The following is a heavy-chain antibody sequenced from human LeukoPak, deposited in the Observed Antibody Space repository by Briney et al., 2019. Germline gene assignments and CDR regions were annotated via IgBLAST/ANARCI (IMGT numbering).Heavy chain of an antibody. Sequence: SETLSLTCTVSGGSISSYYWSWIRQPPGKGLEWIGYIYYSGSTNYNPSLKSRVTISVDTSKNQFSLKLSSVTAADTAVYYCAREIGINWFDPWGQGTLVTVSS. V-gene: IGHV4-59*01. D-gene: IGHD1-14*01. CDR3: AREIGINWFDP. CDR2: IYYSGST. J-gene: IGHJ5*02. CDR1: GGSISSYY.